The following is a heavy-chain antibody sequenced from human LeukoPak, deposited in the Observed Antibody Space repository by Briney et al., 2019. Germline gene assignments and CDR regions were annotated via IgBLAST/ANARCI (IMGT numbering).Heavy chain of an antibody. D-gene: IGHD3-10*01. Sequence: GGSLRLSCAASGFSFDDYAMHWVRQAPGKGLEGVSGINWSGDSIGYGDSVKGRFTISRDNAKNSLFLQMNIPIAEDTALYYCAKAYSSGSYSLLDYWGQGTLVTVCS. J-gene: IGHJ4*02. CDR1: GFSFDDYA. CDR2: INWSGDSI. V-gene: IGHV3-9*01. CDR3: AKAYSSGSYSLLDY.